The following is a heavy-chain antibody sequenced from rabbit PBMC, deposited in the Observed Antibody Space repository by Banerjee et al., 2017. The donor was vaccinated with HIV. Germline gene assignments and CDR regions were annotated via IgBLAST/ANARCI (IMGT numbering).Heavy chain of an antibody. CDR1: GFSFSSSYY. CDR2: IFAGKGTT. J-gene: IGHJ4*01. Sequence: QSLEESGGDLVQPGASLTLTCTASGFSFSSSYYMSWVRQAPGKGPEWIGAIFAGKGTTDYASWVNGRFTISSDNSQNTVSLQMNSLTAADTATYFCARVPYPGYAYYSGAQYYFNLWGPGTLVTVS. CDR3: ARVPYPGYAYYSGAQYYFNL. D-gene: IGHD6-1*01. V-gene: IGHV1S40*01.